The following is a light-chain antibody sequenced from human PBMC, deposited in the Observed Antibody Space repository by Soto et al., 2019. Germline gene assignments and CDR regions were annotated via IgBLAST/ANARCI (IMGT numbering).Light chain of an antibody. J-gene: IGKJ4*01. V-gene: IGKV1-12*01. Sequence: DIQMTQSPSSVSASVGDRVTITCRASQGIGSWLAWFQQKPGEAPSLLIYAASSLHSGVPSRFSGSGSGTVFTLTITSLQPEDFATYYCQQGDSFPLTFGGGTKVEVK. CDR2: AAS. CDR3: QQGDSFPLT. CDR1: QGIGSW.